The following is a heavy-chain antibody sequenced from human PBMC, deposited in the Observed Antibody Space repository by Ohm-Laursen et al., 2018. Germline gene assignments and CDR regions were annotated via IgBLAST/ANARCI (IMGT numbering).Heavy chain of an antibody. V-gene: IGHV4-34*01. CDR1: GGSFSGYY. Sequence: SETLSLTCAVYGGSFSGYYWSWIRQPPGKGLEWIGEINHSGSTNYNPSLKSRVTISVDTSKNQFSLKLSSVTAADTAVYYCARDRDQWELGWFDPWGQGTLVTVSS. CDR3: ARDRDQWELGWFDP. D-gene: IGHD1-26*01. J-gene: IGHJ5*02. CDR2: INHSGST.